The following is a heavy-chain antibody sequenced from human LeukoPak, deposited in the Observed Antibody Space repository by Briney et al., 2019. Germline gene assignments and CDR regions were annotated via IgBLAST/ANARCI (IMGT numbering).Heavy chain of an antibody. CDR1: RFTFSDYY. V-gene: IGHV3-72*01. CDR3: ARGSECRSGGVCPGAFDI. J-gene: IGHJ3*02. Sequence: GSLRLSCAASRFTFSDYYMDWVRQAPGKGLEWVGRTRNKANSYTTQYAASVKGRFTVSRDDSRNSFYLQMNSLQTEDTAVYYCARGSECRSGGVCPGAFDIWGLGTMVTVSS. CDR2: TRNKANSYTT. D-gene: IGHD2-8*02.